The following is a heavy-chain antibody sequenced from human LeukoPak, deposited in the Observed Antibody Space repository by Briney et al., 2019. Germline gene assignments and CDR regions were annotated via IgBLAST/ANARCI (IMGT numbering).Heavy chain of an antibody. CDR2: ISGSGGSS. CDR3: AKDSDFWSGYYPC. Sequence: GGSLRLSCAASGFTFNSYAMSWVRQAPGKGLNWVSAISGSGGSSYYADSVKGRFTISRDNSKKTLYLQMNSLRVEDTAVYYCAKDSDFWSGYYPCWGQGTLVTVSS. D-gene: IGHD3-3*01. J-gene: IGHJ4*02. V-gene: IGHV3-23*01. CDR1: GFTFNSYA.